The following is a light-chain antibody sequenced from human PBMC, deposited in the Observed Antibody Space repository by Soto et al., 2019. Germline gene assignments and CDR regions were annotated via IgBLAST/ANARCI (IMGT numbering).Light chain of an antibody. J-gene: IGKJ1*01. CDR1: QSVSSNS. V-gene: IGKV3-20*01. CDR2: SAS. Sequence: EIVLTQSPGTLSLSPGERATLSCRASQSVSSNSLAWYLQKPGQAPRLLIYSASSRATGIPDRFSGSGSGTDFTLTISRLEPEDFAVYYCQQYYSSPRTFGQGTKVDI. CDR3: QQYYSSPRT.